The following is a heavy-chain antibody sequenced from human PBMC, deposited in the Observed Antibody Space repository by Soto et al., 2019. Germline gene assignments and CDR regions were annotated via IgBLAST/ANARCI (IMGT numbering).Heavy chain of an antibody. CDR1: GFTFSSYS. J-gene: IGHJ4*02. Sequence: EVQLVESGGGLVQPGGSLRLSCAASGFTFSSYSMNWVRQAPGKGLEWVSYISGSSTTIYYADSVKGRFTLSRDNAMNSLYLQMNSLRAEDTAVYYCARGYCSSSSCAFDYWGQGTLVRVSS. CDR2: ISGSSTTI. CDR3: ARGYCSSSSCAFDY. V-gene: IGHV3-48*01. D-gene: IGHD2-2*01.